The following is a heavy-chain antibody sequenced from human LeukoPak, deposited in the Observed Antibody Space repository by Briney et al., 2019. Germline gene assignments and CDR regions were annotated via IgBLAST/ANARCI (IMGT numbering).Heavy chain of an antibody. CDR2: ISGSGGST. Sequence: GGSLRLSCAASGFTFSIYAMSWVRQAPGKGLEWVSAISGSGGSTYYADSVKGRFTISRDNSKNTLYLQMNSLRAEDTAVYYCAKDTGYSSGKFDYWGQGTLVTVSS. J-gene: IGHJ4*02. CDR1: GFTFSIYA. CDR3: AKDTGYSSGKFDY. V-gene: IGHV3-23*01. D-gene: IGHD6-19*01.